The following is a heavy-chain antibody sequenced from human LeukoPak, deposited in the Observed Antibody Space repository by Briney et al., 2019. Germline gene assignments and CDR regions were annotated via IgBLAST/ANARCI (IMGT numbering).Heavy chain of an antibody. CDR1: GYTFTGYF. V-gene: IGHV1-2*02. Sequence: ASVKVSCKASGYTFTGYFIHWMRQAPRQGLEWMGWTNANSGDTHYALKFQGRVFMTRDTSISTVYMELSRLTTDDTAVYYCARDPSPYTGSYFDYWGQGTLLTVSS. CDR2: TNANSGDT. CDR3: ARDPSPYTGSYFDY. J-gene: IGHJ4*02. D-gene: IGHD1-26*01.